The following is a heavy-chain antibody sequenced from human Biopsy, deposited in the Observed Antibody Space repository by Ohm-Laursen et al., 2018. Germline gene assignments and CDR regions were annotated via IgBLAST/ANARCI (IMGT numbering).Heavy chain of an antibody. D-gene: IGHD2-15*01. Sequence: GASVKVSCNASGYTFTGQYLHWVRQVPGQGLEWMGWINPHSGTTKFAQDFQGRVTMTRDTSITTAYMELRRLGSDDTAVYYCAKGQDLRGGAEYFQHWGQGALVTVSS. CDR2: INPHSGTT. J-gene: IGHJ1*01. V-gene: IGHV1-2*02. CDR1: GYTFTGQY. CDR3: AKGQDLRGGAEYFQH.